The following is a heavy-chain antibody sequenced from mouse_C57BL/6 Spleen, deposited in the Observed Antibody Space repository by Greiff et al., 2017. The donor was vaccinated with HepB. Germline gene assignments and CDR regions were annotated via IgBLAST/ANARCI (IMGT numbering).Heavy chain of an antibody. CDR1: GYTFTSYG. Sequence: VQLVESGAELARPGASVKLSCKASGYTFTSYGISWVKQRTGQGLEWIGEIYPRSGNTYYNEKFKGKATLTADKSSSTAYMELRSLTSEDSAVYFCAKYGSSSWFAYWGQGTLVTVSA. V-gene: IGHV1-81*01. J-gene: IGHJ3*01. CDR2: IYPRSGNT. CDR3: AKYGSSSWFAY. D-gene: IGHD1-1*01.